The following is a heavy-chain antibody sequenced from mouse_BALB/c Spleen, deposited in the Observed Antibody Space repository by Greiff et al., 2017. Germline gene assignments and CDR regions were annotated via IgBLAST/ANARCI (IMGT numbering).Heavy chain of an antibody. CDR3: ASLYYGSAWFAY. Sequence: EVQLQQSGAELVKPGASVKLSCTASGFNIKDTYMHWVKQRPEQGLEWIGRIDPANGNTKYDPKFQGKATITADTSSNTAYLQLSSLTSEDTAVYYCASLYYGSAWFAYWGQGTLVTVSA. CDR1: GFNIKDTY. V-gene: IGHV14-3*02. CDR2: IDPANGNT. D-gene: IGHD1-1*01. J-gene: IGHJ3*01.